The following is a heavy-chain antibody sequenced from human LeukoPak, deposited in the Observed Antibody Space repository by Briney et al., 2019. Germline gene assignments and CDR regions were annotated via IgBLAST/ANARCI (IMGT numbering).Heavy chain of an antibody. Sequence: GGSLRLSCAASGFTFSSYSMNWVRQAPGKGLEWVSSISSSSSYIYYADSVKGRFTISRDNAKNSLYLQMNSLRAEDTAVYYCARAPERNYGNYYYYYMDVWGKGTTVTVSS. D-gene: IGHD1-7*01. CDR3: ARAPERNYGNYYYYYMDV. V-gene: IGHV3-21*01. J-gene: IGHJ6*03. CDR1: GFTFSSYS. CDR2: ISSSSSYI.